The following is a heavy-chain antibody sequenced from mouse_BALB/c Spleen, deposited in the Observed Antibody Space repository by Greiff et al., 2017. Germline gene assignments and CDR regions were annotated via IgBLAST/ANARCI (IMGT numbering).Heavy chain of an antibody. CDR1: GFSLTSYG. CDR2: IWAGGST. CDR3: ARDGDYYDYDPIYAMDY. D-gene: IGHD2-4*01. J-gene: IGHJ4*01. V-gene: IGHV2-9*02. Sequence: VMLVESGPGLVAPSQSLSITCTVSGFSLTSYGVHWVRQPPGKGLEWLGVIWAGGSTNYNSALMSRLSISKDNSKSQVFLKMNSLQTDDTAMYYCARDGDYYDYDPIYAMDYWGQGTSVTVSS.